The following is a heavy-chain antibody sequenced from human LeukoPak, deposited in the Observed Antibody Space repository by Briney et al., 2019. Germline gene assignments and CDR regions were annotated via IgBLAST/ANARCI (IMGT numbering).Heavy chain of an antibody. Sequence: KPSETLSLTCTVSGGSISSSSYYWGWIRQPPGKGLEWIGSIYYSGSTYYNPSLKSRVTISVDTSKNQFSLKLSSVTAADTAVYYCASDDCTNGVCYRNWGQGTLVTVSS. CDR3: ASDDCTNGVCYRN. D-gene: IGHD2-8*01. CDR2: IYYSGST. J-gene: IGHJ4*02. V-gene: IGHV4-39*07. CDR1: GGSISSSSYY.